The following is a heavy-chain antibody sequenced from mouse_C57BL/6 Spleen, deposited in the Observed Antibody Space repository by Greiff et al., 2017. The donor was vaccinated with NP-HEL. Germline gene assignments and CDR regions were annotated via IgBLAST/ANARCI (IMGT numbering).Heavy chain of an antibody. Sequence: QVHVKQPGAELVMPGASVKLSCKASGYTFTSYWMHWVKQRPGQGLEWIGEIDPSDSYTNYNQKFKGKSTLTVDKSSSTAYMQLSSLTSEDSAVYYCARWSTTRAMDYWGQGTSVTVSS. V-gene: IGHV1-69*01. D-gene: IGHD1-1*01. CDR1: GYTFTSYW. J-gene: IGHJ4*01. CDR2: IDPSDSYT. CDR3: ARWSTTRAMDY.